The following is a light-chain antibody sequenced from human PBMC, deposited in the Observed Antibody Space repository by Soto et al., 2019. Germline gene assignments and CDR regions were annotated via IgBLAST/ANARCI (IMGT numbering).Light chain of an antibody. J-gene: IGKJ1*01. CDR2: DTS. V-gene: IGKV3-20*01. CDR1: QSVSSSY. Sequence: EIVLTQSPGTLSLSPGERATLSCRASQSVSSSYLAWYQQKPGQAPRLLIYDTSSRATGIRDRFSGSGSGTDFTLGISRLEPEDFAVYYCQQCGSAPSFGQGTKVELK. CDR3: QQCGSAPS.